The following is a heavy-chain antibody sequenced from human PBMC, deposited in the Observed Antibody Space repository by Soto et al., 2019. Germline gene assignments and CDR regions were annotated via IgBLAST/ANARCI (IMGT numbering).Heavy chain of an antibody. Sequence: SETLSLSCAVYGGSFSGYYWSWIRQPPGKGLAWIGEINHSGSTNYNPSLKSRVTISVDTSKNQFSLKLSSVTAADTAVYYCARSGTIFGVVIRRSYYYMDVWGKGTMVT. J-gene: IGHJ6*03. CDR1: GGSFSGYY. D-gene: IGHD3-3*01. CDR3: ARSGTIFGVVIRRSYYYMDV. CDR2: INHSGST. V-gene: IGHV4-34*01.